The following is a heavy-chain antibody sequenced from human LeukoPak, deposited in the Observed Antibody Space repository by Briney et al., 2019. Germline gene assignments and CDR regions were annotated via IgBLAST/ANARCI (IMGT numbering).Heavy chain of an antibody. V-gene: IGHV1-8*01. J-gene: IGHJ3*02. Sequence: ASVKVSCKASGYTFTSYDINWVRQATGQGLEWMGWMNPNSGNTGYAQKFQGRVTMTRNTSISTAYMELSSLRSEDTAVYYCARGPPMAAVNGDDAFDIWGQGTMVTVSS. D-gene: IGHD7-27*01. CDR2: MNPNSGNT. CDR1: GYTFTSYD. CDR3: ARGPPMAAVNGDDAFDI.